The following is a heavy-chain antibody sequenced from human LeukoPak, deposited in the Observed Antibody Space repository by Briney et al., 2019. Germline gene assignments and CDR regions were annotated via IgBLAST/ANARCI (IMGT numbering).Heavy chain of an antibody. CDR2: ISTSSGNT. D-gene: IGHD1-26*01. Sequence: ASMKVSCKASGYTFTTYGVNWVRQAPGRGLEWMAWISTSSGNTVYAQDFQGRVTMTPVTSTSTAYTELGSLRSDDTAVYYGVRGAYFASWGQGPLVTFSS. J-gene: IGHJ4*02. V-gene: IGHV1-18*01. CDR1: GYTFTTYG. CDR3: VRGAYFAS.